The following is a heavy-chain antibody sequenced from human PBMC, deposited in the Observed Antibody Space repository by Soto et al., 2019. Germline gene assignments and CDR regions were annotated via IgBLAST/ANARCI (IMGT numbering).Heavy chain of an antibody. V-gene: IGHV1-69*13. D-gene: IGHD3-22*01. J-gene: IGHJ4*02. CDR1: GGIFSSYA. Sequence: GASVKVSCKASGGIFSSYAITWVRQAPGQGLEWMGGIIPIFGTANYAQKFQGRVTITADESTTTAYMELSSLRSEDTAVYYCAQAHDSSGYSFDYWGKGTLVTVSS. CDR2: IIPIFGTA. CDR3: AQAHDSSGYSFDY.